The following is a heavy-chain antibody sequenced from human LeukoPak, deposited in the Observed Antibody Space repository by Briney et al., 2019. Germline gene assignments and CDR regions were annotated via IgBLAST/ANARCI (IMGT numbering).Heavy chain of an antibody. V-gene: IGHV4-59*08. CDR1: GGSISSHY. J-gene: IGHJ4*02. Sequence: SETLSLTCSVSGGSISSHYWSWIRQPPGKGLEWIGYIHYSGSTDYNPSLKSRVTISVDTSRKQLSLNLNSVTAADTAVYFCARHYYDSSGYPNYFHYWGQGTLVSVSS. CDR3: ARHYYDSSGYPNYFHY. D-gene: IGHD3-22*01. CDR2: IHYSGST.